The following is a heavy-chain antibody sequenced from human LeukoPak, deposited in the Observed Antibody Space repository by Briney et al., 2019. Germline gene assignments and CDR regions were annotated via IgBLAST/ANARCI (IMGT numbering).Heavy chain of an antibody. V-gene: IGHV1-24*01. J-gene: IGHJ5*02. CDR2: FDPEDGAT. Sequence: PSLKVSCKVSGYTLTELSMHRVRQAPGKGLEWMGGFDPEDGATIYAQKFQGRVTMTEDTSTDTAYMELSSLRSEDTAVYYCATSVPLDPYSGYALDPWGQGTLVTVSS. CDR3: ATSVPLDPYSGYALDP. D-gene: IGHD5-12*01. CDR1: GYTLTELS.